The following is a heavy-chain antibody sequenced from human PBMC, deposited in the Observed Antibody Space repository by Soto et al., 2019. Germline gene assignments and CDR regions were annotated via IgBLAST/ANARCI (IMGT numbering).Heavy chain of an antibody. Sequence: GGSLRLSCAASGFTFSSYAMSWVRQAPGKGLEWVSAISGSGGSTYYADSVKGRFTISRDNSKNTLDLQMNSLRAEDTAVYYCANHIAALIPHLFDYWGQGTLVTVSS. D-gene: IGHD6-6*01. CDR1: GFTFSSYA. V-gene: IGHV3-23*01. J-gene: IGHJ4*02. CDR3: ANHIAALIPHLFDY. CDR2: ISGSGGST.